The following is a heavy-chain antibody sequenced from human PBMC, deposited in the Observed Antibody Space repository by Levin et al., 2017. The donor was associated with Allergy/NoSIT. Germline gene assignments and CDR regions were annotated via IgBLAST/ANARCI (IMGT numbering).Heavy chain of an antibody. CDR2: FDPEDGET. CDR3: ATALGTGIVGATLDQGWAAFDI. V-gene: IGHV1-24*01. Sequence: GESLKISCKVSGYTLTELSMHWVRQAPGKGLEWMGGFDPEDGETIYAQKFQGRVTMTEDTSTDTAYMELSSLRSEDTAVYYCATALGTGIVGATLDQGWAAFDIWGQGTMVTVSS. CDR1: GYTLTELS. J-gene: IGHJ3*02. D-gene: IGHD1-26*01.